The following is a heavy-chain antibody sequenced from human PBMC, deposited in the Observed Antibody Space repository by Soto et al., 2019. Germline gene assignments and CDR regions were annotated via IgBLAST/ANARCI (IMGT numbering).Heavy chain of an antibody. Sequence: SETLSLTCAVSGSSMSGFYWGWVRQPPGKGLEWIGSIFHSGNSYYNPSLKSRVILSVDTSKNQFSLNLTAAIAADTAVYYCAREDDGMDVWGQGTPVTVSS. J-gene: IGHJ6*02. CDR3: AREDDGMDV. V-gene: IGHV4-38-2*02. CDR2: IFHSGNS. CDR1: GSSMSGFY.